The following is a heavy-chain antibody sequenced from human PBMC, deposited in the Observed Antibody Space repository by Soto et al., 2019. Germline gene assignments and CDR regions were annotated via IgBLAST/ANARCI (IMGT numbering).Heavy chain of an antibody. Sequence: SLRLSCAASGFTFSSYWMHWVRQAPGKGLMWVSRINSDGSSINYADFVKGRLIISRDNAKNTLYLQMNSLRAEDTAVYYCARNSPGVYALWVDVWGQGTTVTVSS. D-gene: IGHD2-8*01. J-gene: IGHJ6*02. CDR3: ARNSPGVYALWVDV. CDR1: GFTFSSYW. V-gene: IGHV3-74*01. CDR2: INSDGSSI.